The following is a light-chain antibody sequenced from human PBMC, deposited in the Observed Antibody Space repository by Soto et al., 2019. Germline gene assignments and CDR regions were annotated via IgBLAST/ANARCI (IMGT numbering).Light chain of an antibody. Sequence: QSALTQPASVSGSPGQSITISCTGTSSDVGGYNYVSWYQHHPGKAPKLMIYEVSNRPSGVSNRFSGSKSGNTASLTISGRQAEDEADYHCSSYTSASNAYVVFGGGTKLTVL. CDR2: EVS. CDR1: SSDVGGYNY. V-gene: IGLV2-14*01. CDR3: SSYTSASNAYVV. J-gene: IGLJ2*01.